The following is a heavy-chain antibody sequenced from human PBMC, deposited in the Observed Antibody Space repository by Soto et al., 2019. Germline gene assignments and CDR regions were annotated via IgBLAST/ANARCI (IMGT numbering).Heavy chain of an antibody. Sequence: SETLSLTCTVSSGSINVGGYYWNWIRQHEGKGLEWIGYIYYSGNTNYNPSLTSRVTISVDTSTNQFSLKLNSVTAADTAVYYCASDDSGPYGDAFDIWGPGTMVTVSS. D-gene: IGHD4-17*01. CDR2: IYYSGNT. CDR1: SGSINVGGYY. CDR3: ASDDSGPYGDAFDI. V-gene: IGHV4-31*03. J-gene: IGHJ3*02.